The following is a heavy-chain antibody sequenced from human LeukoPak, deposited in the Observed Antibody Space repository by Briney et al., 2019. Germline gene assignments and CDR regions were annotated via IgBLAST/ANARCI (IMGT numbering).Heavy chain of an antibody. J-gene: IGHJ4*02. CDR3: SRGEYGGGETH. CDR1: GGSISSDY. Sequence: PSETLSLTCTVSGGSISSDYWGWIRQPPGQGLEYLGYIYFSGGTNYNPSFKSRITISVDTSKNHFSLKLNSVTAADTAVYYCSRGEYGGGETHWGQGTLVIVSS. V-gene: IGHV4-59*12. D-gene: IGHD2/OR15-2a*01. CDR2: IYFSGGT.